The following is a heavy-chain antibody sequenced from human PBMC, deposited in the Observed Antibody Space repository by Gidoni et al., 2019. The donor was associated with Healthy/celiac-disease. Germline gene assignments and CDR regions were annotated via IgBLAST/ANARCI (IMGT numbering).Heavy chain of an antibody. D-gene: IGHD3-16*01. CDR1: GFTFSSYG. V-gene: IGHV3-30*18. CDR2: ISYDGSNK. J-gene: IGHJ4*02. CDR3: AKGLDYPGGY. Sequence: QVQLVESGGGVVQPGRSLRLSCAASGFTFSSYGMHWVRQAPGKGLEWVAVISYDGSNKYYADSVKGRFTISRDNSKNTLYLQMNSLRAEDTAVYYCAKGLDYPGGYWGQGTLVTVSS.